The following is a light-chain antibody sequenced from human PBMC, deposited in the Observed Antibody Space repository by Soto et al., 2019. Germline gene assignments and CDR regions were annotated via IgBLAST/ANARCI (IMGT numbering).Light chain of an antibody. CDR1: QSVSSSY. Sequence: DIVLTQSPGTLSLSPGERATLSCRSSQSVSSSYLAWYQQKPGQAPMLLIYDVSSRATGIPDRFSGSGSGTDFTLTISRLEPEDFAVYYCQQYGSSPTFGQGTKVEIK. V-gene: IGKV3-20*01. J-gene: IGKJ1*01. CDR2: DVS. CDR3: QQYGSSPT.